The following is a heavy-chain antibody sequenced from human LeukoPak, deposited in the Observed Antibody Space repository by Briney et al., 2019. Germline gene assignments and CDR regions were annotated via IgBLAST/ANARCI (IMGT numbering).Heavy chain of an antibody. CDR3: ARSTYSSGWYQSDY. Sequence: SETLSLTCTVSGYFISSVNYWGWILQPPGKTLEWIGSIYHSGNTYYNPSVKSRVTISVDTSKNQFSLKLSSVTAADTAVYYCARSTYSSGWYQSDYWGQGTLVTVSS. CDR2: IYHSGNT. D-gene: IGHD6-19*01. CDR1: GYFISSVNY. J-gene: IGHJ4*02. V-gene: IGHV4-38-2*02.